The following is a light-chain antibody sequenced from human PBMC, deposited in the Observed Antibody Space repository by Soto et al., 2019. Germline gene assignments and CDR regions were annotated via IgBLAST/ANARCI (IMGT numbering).Light chain of an antibody. CDR2: WGS. CDR1: QSVLHSNGYNN. CDR3: MQALQTPPYT. Sequence: DIVMTQSPLSLSVTPGEPASISCRSSQSVLHSNGYNNLDWYLQKPGQSPQLLIYWGSTRASGVPDRISASGSRIDFTLKISRVEADDVGVYYCMQALQTPPYTFGQGIKLEIK. J-gene: IGKJ2*01. V-gene: IGKV2-28*01.